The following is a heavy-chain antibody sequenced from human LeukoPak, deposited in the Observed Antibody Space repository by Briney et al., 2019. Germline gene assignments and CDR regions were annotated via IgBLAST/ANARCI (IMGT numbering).Heavy chain of an antibody. J-gene: IGHJ5*02. D-gene: IGHD6-13*01. Sequence: ASVKVSCKASGGTFSSYAISWVRQAPGQGLEWMGWISTYNANTNYAQKLQGRVTMTTDTSTSTAYMELRSLRSDDTAVYYCARKTIADGYNWFDPWGQGTLVTVSS. CDR2: ISTYNANT. V-gene: IGHV1-18*01. CDR1: GGTFSSYA. CDR3: ARKTIADGYNWFDP.